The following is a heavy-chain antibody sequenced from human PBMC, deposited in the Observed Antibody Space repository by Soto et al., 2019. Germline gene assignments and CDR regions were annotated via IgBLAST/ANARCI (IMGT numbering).Heavy chain of an antibody. CDR1: SGSISSSNW. Sequence: QVQLQESGPGLVKPSGTLSLTCAVSSGSISSSNWWSWVRQPPGKGLEWIGEIYHSGSTNYNPSLKSRVTISVDKSKNQFSLKLSSVTAADTAVYYCARVGYTVTTLWYFDLWGRGTLVTVSS. V-gene: IGHV4-4*02. CDR2: IYHSGST. CDR3: ARVGYTVTTLWYFDL. J-gene: IGHJ2*01. D-gene: IGHD4-17*01.